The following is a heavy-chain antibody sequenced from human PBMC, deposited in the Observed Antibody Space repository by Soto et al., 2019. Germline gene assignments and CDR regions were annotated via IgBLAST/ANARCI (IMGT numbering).Heavy chain of an antibody. CDR1: VGTFSSHT. CDR3: ARATPVAEYFQH. J-gene: IGHJ1*01. Sequence: SVKVSCKASVGTFSSHTISWVRQAPGQGLEWMGRIIPILGIANYAQKFQGRVTITADKSTSTAYMELRSLRSEDTAVYYCARATPVAEYFQHWGLGTLVTVSS. CDR2: IIPILGIA. D-gene: IGHD1-26*01. V-gene: IGHV1-69*02.